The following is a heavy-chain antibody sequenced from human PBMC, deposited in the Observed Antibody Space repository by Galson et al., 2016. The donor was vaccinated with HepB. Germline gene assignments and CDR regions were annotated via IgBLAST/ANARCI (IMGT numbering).Heavy chain of an antibody. CDR2: IYFSGNT. D-gene: IGHD6-19*01. V-gene: IGHV4-59*05. CDR1: GGSIRSYY. J-gene: IGHJ4*02. CDR3: ARSYSSGWPKGVFDY. Sequence: SETLSLTCTVSGGSIRSYYCSWIRQPPGKDLEWIGSIYFSGNTYYNPSFKSRVTISVDTSKNHFALEMSPVTAADTAIFYCARSYSSGWPKGVFDYWGQGTLVTVSS.